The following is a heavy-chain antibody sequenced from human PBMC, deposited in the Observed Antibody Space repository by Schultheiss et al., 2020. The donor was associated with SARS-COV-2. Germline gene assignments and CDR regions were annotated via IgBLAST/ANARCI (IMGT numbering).Heavy chain of an antibody. V-gene: IGHV4-38-2*01. CDR3: ARGWKKRYQLLSDGMDV. D-gene: IGHD2-2*01. CDR1: GYSISSGYY. CDR2: INHSGST. Sequence: SQTLSLTCAVSGYSISSGYYWGWIRQPPGKGLEWIGEINHSGSTNYNPSLKSRVTISVDTSKNQFSLKLSSVTAADTAVYYCARGWKKRYQLLSDGMDVWGQGTTVTVSS. J-gene: IGHJ6*02.